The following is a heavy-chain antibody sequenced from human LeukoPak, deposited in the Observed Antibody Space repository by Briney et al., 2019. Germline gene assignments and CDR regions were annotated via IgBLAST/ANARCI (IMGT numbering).Heavy chain of an antibody. Sequence: PGGSLRLSCSVTGFSFKNFAMHWVRQAPGKGLEWVAHIKQDGSEKYYVDSVKGRFTISRDNAKNSLYLQMNSLRAEDTALYYCARDLGTPGYYYGMDVWGQGTTVTVSS. CDR1: GFSFKNFA. CDR3: ARDLGTPGYYYGMDV. J-gene: IGHJ6*02. CDR2: IKQDGSEK. V-gene: IGHV3-7*03.